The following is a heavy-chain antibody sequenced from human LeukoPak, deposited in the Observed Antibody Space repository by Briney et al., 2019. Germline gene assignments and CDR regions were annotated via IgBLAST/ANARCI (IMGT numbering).Heavy chain of an antibody. V-gene: IGHV3-30*01. D-gene: IGHD1-7*01. CDR2: IGNDGYSK. CDR1: GFTFRTFP. J-gene: IGHJ6*03. Sequence: GGSLRLSCAASGFTFRTFPMHWVRQAPGQGLQWVAVIGNDGYSKCYSDSVRGRFTISRDNSKNTLSLQMDSLTTEDTAVYYCARGAGTTVYYIDVWGKGTTVTVSS. CDR3: ARGAGTTVYYIDV.